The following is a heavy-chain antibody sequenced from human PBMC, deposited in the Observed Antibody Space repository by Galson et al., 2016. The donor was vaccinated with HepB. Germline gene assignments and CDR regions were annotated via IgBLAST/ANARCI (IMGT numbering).Heavy chain of an antibody. Sequence: SLRLSCAASGFTFSTYGMHWVRQAPGKGLESVALISSDGRNKYCADSVKGRFTISRDNSKNTLYLQINSLRPEDTAVYYCAKERSDCSGGSCHSIFDSWGQGTLVTVSS. CDR3: AKERSDCSGGSCHSIFDS. D-gene: IGHD2-15*01. J-gene: IGHJ4*02. CDR1: GFTFSTYG. CDR2: ISSDGRNK. V-gene: IGHV3-30*18.